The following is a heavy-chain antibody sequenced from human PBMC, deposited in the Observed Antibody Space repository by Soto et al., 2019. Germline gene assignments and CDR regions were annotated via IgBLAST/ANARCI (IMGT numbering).Heavy chain of an antibody. CDR2: ISYDGSNK. Sequence: GGSLRLSCAASGFTFSSYAMHWVRQAPGKGLEWVAVISYDGSNKYYADSVKGRFTISRDNSKNTLYLQMNSLRAEDTAVYYCARDPYDFWSGWHYYYYGMDVWGQGTTGTVS. V-gene: IGHV3-30-3*01. CDR3: ARDPYDFWSGWHYYYYGMDV. J-gene: IGHJ6*02. D-gene: IGHD3-3*01. CDR1: GFTFSSYA.